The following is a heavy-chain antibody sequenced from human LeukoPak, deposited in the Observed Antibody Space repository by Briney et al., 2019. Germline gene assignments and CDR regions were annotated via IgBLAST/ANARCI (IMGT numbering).Heavy chain of an antibody. CDR1: AGSISVYF. J-gene: IGHJ6*03. CDR2: IYYSGST. Sequence: SETLSLTCTVSAGSISVYFWNWIRQTPGRRLGWIGYIYYSGSTTYNPSLKSRLIMSVDTAKNQFSLKLRSLTAADTAVYYCARGDFCSSTNCYLRPMDVWGKGTTVTVSS. D-gene: IGHD2-2*01. V-gene: IGHV4-59*01. CDR3: ARGDFCSSTNCYLRPMDV.